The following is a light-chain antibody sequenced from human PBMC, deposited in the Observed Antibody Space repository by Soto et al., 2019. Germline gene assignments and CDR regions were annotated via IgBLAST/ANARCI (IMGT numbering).Light chain of an antibody. CDR1: SSNIGSNT. Sequence: QPVLTQAXSASGTPGQRVTISCSGSSSNIGSNTVTWYQQVPGTAPKLLIYSNDQRPSGVPDRFSGSKSGXXXXXAXXGLXSEDEADYXCAAWDDSLNGWVFXXGXXXTVL. V-gene: IGLV1-44*01. CDR3: AAWDDSLNGWV. CDR2: SND. J-gene: IGLJ3*02.